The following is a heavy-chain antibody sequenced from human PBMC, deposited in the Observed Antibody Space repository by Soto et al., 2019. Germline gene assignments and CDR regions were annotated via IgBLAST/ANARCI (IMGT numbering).Heavy chain of an antibody. D-gene: IGHD6-19*01. CDR2: IYYSGST. CDR3: ASPGYSSGWYRY. Sequence: QVQLQESGPGLVKPSETLSLTCTVSGGSISSYYWSWIRQPPGKGLEWIGYIYYSGSTNYNPSLKNRXNIXVXKYKHQFSLKLSSVTAADTAVYYCASPGYSSGWYRYWGQGTLVTVSS. V-gene: IGHV4-59*08. J-gene: IGHJ4*02. CDR1: GGSISSYY.